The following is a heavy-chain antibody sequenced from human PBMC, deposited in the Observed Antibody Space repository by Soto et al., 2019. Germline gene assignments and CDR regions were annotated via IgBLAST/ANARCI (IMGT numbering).Heavy chain of an antibody. CDR3: AKDPQHLIVYFDY. V-gene: IGHV3-23*01. D-gene: IGHD6-13*01. J-gene: IGHJ4*02. CDR2: ISDNGGTT. CDR1: EFTFSNYA. Sequence: GGSLRLSCAASEFTFSNYAMSWVRQAPGKGLEWVSSISDNGGTTYYADSVKGRFTISRDNSKNTLYLQMNSLRAEDTAVYYCAKDPQHLIVYFDYRGQGTQVTVSS.